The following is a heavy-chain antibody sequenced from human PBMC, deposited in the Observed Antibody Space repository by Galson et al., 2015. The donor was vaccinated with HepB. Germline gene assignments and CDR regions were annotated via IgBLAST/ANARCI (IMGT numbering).Heavy chain of an antibody. Sequence: LRLSCAASGFTFSDYYMSWIRQAPGNGLEWVSYISSSSSYTNYADSVKGRFTISRDNAKNSLYLQMNSLRAEDTAVYYCARPYYYDVHDALDIWGQGTMVTVSS. CDR3: ARPYYYDVHDALDI. V-gene: IGHV3-11*06. J-gene: IGHJ3*02. CDR1: GFTFSDYY. D-gene: IGHD3-22*01. CDR2: ISSSSSYT.